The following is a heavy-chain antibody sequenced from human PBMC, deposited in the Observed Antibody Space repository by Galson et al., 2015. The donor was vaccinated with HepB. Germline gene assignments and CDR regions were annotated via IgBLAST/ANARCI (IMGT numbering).Heavy chain of an antibody. CDR1: GFTFSSYA. CDR2: ISYDGSNK. V-gene: IGHV3-30*04. Sequence: SLRLSCAASGFTFSSYAMHWVRQAPGKGLEWVAVISYDGSNKYYADSVKGRFTISRDNSKNTLYLQMNSLRAEDTAVYYCARELSKTVTTHYYYYYGMDVWGQGTTVTVSS. D-gene: IGHD4-17*01. J-gene: IGHJ6*02. CDR3: ARELSKTVTTHYYYYYGMDV.